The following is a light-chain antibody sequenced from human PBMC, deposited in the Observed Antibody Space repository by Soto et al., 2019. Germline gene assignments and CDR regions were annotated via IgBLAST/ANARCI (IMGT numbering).Light chain of an antibody. CDR1: SSDVGRYDY. J-gene: IGLJ1*01. CDR2: DVT. CDR3: CSFAGSYSYV. Sequence: QAVLTQPRSVSGSPGQSVAISCTGTSSDVGRYDYVSWYQQHPGKAPKLIAYDVTERPSGVPDRFSGSKSGNTASLTISGLQAEDEADYSCCSFAGSYSYVFGTGTKVTVL. V-gene: IGLV2-11*01.